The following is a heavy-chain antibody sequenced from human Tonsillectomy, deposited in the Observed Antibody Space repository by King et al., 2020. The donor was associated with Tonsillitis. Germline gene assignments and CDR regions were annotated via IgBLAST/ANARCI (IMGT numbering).Heavy chain of an antibody. CDR2: IYSSGST. D-gene: IGHD3-3*01. CDR3: AKSTFYDFWSGYPYYFDS. CDR1: GTSISTYF. J-gene: IGHJ4*02. Sequence: VQLQESGPGLVRPSETLSLTCTVSGTSISTYFWSWIRPPAGKGLEWIGRIYSSGSTNYNPSLKSRVTMSIDTSRSHFSLRLTSVTAADTAVYYCAKSTFYDFWSGYPYYFDSWGQGALVTVSS. V-gene: IGHV4-4*07.